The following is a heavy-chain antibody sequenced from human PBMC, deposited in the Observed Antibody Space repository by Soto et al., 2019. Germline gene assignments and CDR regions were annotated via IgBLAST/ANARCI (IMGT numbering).Heavy chain of an antibody. J-gene: IGHJ6*02. CDR1: GFTFSSYA. CDR3: AKEGDIVVVPARMGVDLGDYYYYYGMDV. D-gene: IGHD2-2*01. V-gene: IGHV3-23*01. Sequence: PGGSLRLSCAASGFTFSSYAMSWVRQAPGKGLEWVSAISGSGGSTYYADSVKGRFTISRDNSKNTLYLQMNSLRAEDTAVYYCAKEGDIVVVPARMGVDLGDYYYYYGMDVWGQGTTVTVSS. CDR2: ISGSGGST.